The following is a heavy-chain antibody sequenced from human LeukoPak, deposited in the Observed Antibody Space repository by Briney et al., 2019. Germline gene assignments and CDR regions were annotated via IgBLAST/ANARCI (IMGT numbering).Heavy chain of an antibody. CDR3: ARRGFFNWFDP. CDR2: IYHSGST. V-gene: IGHV4-30-2*01. J-gene: IGHJ5*02. CDR1: GGSISSGGYY. Sequence: SETLSLTCTVSGGSISSGGYYWSWIRQPPGKGLECIGYIYHSGSTYYNPSLKSRVTISVDRSKHQFSLKLSSVTAADTAVYYCARRGFFNWFDPWGQGTLVTVSS. D-gene: IGHD3-3*01.